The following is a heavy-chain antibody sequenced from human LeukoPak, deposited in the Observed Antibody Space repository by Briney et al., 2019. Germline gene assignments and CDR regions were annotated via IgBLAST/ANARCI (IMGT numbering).Heavy chain of an antibody. CDR2: INHSGST. CDR1: GGSFSGCY. Sequence: SETLSLTCAVYGGSFSGCYWSWSRQPPGKGLEWIGEINHSGSTNYNPSLKSRVTISVDTSKNQFSLKLSSVTAADTAVYYCARGRGGADIVVVPAAIGRGAFDIWGQGTMVTVSS. D-gene: IGHD2-2*02. CDR3: ARGRGGADIVVVPAAIGRGAFDI. V-gene: IGHV4-34*01. J-gene: IGHJ3*02.